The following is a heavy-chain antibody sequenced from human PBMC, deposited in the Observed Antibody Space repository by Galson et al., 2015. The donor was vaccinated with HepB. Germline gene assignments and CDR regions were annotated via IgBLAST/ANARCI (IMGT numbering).Heavy chain of an antibody. D-gene: IGHD6-6*01. CDR1: GGSFSGYY. Sequence: ETLSLTCAVYGGSFSGYYWSWIRQPPGKGLEWIGEINHSGSTNYNPSLKSRVTISVDTSKNQFSLKLSSVTAADTAVYYCARGGPKFHRRGAAPLDPWGQGTLVTVSS. V-gene: IGHV4-34*01. J-gene: IGHJ5*02. CDR3: ARGGPKFHRRGAAPLDP. CDR2: INHSGST.